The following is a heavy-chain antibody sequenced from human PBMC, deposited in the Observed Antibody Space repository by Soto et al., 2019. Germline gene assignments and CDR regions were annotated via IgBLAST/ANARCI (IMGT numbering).Heavy chain of an antibody. CDR1: GFTFSSYA. J-gene: IGHJ2*01. V-gene: IGHV3-30-3*01. CDR2: ISYDGSNK. D-gene: IGHD3-3*01. CDR3: ARNDQGPFWSGYPASYFDL. Sequence: QVQLVESGGGVVQPGRSLSLSCAASGFTFSSYAMHWVGQAPGKGLGGVAVISYDGSNKYYADSVKGRFTISRDNSKNTLYLQMNSLRAEDTAVYYCARNDQGPFWSGYPASYFDLWGRGTLVTVSS.